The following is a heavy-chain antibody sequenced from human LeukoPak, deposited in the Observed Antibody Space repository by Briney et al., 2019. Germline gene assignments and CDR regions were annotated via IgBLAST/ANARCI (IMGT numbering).Heavy chain of an antibody. J-gene: IGHJ4*02. CDR1: GFTFSSYG. CDR3: ARSFVVGATYRYQ. D-gene: IGHD1-26*01. V-gene: IGHV3-48*01. Sequence: GGSLRLSCASSGFTFSSYGMTGARQAPGKGLEWVSYISSSSTIYYADPGKGLFTISRDNAKNSLYLQLNSLRAEDTAVYYCARSFVVGATYRYQWGQGTVVTVSS. CDR2: ISSSSTI.